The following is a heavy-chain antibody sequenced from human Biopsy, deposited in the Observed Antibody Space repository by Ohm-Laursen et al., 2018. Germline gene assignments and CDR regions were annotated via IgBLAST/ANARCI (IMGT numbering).Heavy chain of an antibody. D-gene: IGHD5-12*01. CDR3: ARADMVTTIVDY. CDR2: ISPYNGDT. J-gene: IGHJ4*02. Sequence: ASVKVSCNASGYTFTNYGISWVRQAPGQGLEWMGWISPYNGDTDYAQKLQGRVTMTTDTSTSTAYMDLRSLRSDDTAVYYCARADMVTTIVDYWGQGTLVTVSS. V-gene: IGHV1-18*01. CDR1: GYTFTNYG.